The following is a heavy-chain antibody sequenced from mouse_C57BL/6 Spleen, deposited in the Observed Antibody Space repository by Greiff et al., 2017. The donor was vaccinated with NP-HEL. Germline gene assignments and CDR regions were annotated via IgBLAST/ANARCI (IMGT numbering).Heavy chain of an antibody. J-gene: IGHJ4*01. CDR2: FHPYNDDT. D-gene: IGHD2-3*01. V-gene: IGHV1-47*01. Sequence: VQVVESGAELVKPGASVKMSCKASGYTFTTYPIEWMKQNHGKSLEWIGNFHPYNDDTKYNEKFKGKATLTVEKSSSTVYLELSRLTSDDSAVYYCARGHHSHDVSYAMDYWGQGTSVTVSS. CDR3: ARGHHSHDVSYAMDY. CDR1: GYTFTTYP.